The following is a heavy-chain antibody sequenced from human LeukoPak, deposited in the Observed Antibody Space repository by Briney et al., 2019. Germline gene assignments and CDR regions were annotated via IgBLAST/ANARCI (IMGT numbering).Heavy chain of an antibody. CDR1: GGSISTSNYY. Sequence: KSSETLSLTCTVSGGSISTSNYYWGWIRQPPGKGLEWIGNIFYSGSTYYSPSLKSRVTISLDTSRNQFSLKLNSVTAADTAVYYCARVMSGYKYGPMEYYYHYMDVWGKGTTVTVSS. J-gene: IGHJ6*03. D-gene: IGHD5-18*01. V-gene: IGHV4-39*07. CDR3: ARVMSGYKYGPMEYYYHYMDV. CDR2: IFYSGST.